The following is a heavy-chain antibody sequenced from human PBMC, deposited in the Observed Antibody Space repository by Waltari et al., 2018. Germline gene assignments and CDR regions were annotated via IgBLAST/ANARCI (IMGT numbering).Heavy chain of an antibody. J-gene: IGHJ6*03. CDR1: GGSISSGSYY. CDR3: ARGSRVAPYYYYYYYMDV. Sequence: QVQLQESGPGLVKPSQTLSLTCTVSGGSISSGSYYSSWIRKPAGKGLEWIGYIYTSGSTNYNPSLKSRVTISVDTSKNQFSLKLSSVTAADTAVYYCARGSRVAPYYYYYYYMDVWGKGTTVTVSS. D-gene: IGHD3-3*01. V-gene: IGHV4-61*09. CDR2: IYTSGST.